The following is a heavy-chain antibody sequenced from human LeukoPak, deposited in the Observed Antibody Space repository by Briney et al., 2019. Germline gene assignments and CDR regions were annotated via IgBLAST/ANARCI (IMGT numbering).Heavy chain of an antibody. CDR3: ARYSPTAPFDY. D-gene: IGHD2/OR15-2a*01. Sequence: SQTLSLTCSVSGDSVSSGGNCWSWLRQHPGKGLEWIGYIFYSGATYYNPSLTSRVSISVHTSKNQFSLRLSSVTAADTAVYYCARYSPTAPFDYWGQGTLVTVSS. V-gene: IGHV4-31*03. CDR1: GDSVSSGGNC. J-gene: IGHJ4*02. CDR2: IFYSGAT.